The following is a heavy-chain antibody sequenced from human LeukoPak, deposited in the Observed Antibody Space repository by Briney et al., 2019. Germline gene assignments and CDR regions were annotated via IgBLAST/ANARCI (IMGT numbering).Heavy chain of an antibody. D-gene: IGHD3-10*01. CDR2: ISYDGSNK. V-gene: IGHV3-30-3*01. J-gene: IGHJ4*02. Sequence: GGSLRLSCAASGFTFSNYAMHWVRQAPGKGLECVAVISYDGSNKYYADSVKGRFTISSDNSKNTLYLQMNSLRAEDTALYYCASKFGAGSYYFDYWGQGTLVTVSS. CDR1: GFTFSNYA. CDR3: ASKFGAGSYYFDY.